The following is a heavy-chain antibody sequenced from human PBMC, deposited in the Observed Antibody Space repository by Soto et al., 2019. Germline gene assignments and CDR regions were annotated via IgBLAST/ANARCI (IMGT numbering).Heavy chain of an antibody. Sequence: QVQLQESGPGLVKPSQTLSLTCTVSGVSISSDDYYWSWIRQHPGEGLEWLGYIYHSGYTYYNPALKSRVTMSLDTSQNQFSLRLNSVTAADTAVYYCARHYDYDSTKHDAFDIWGQGTLVTVSS. J-gene: IGHJ3*02. CDR3: ARHYDYDSTKHDAFDI. V-gene: IGHV4-31*03. CDR1: GVSISSDDYY. CDR2: IYHSGYT. D-gene: IGHD3-22*01.